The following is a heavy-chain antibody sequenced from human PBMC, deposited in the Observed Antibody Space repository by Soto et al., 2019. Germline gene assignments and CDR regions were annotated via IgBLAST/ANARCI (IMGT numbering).Heavy chain of an antibody. CDR2: IIPIFGTA. CDR3: ARAPNHYDSSTGGSWFDP. CDR1: GGTFSSYA. V-gene: IGHV1-69*13. D-gene: IGHD3-22*01. J-gene: IGHJ5*02. Sequence: GASVKVSCKASGGTFSSYAISWVRQAPGQGLEWMGGIIPIFGTANYAQKFQGRVTITADDSTSTAYMELSSLRTEDTAVYYCARAPNHYDSSTGGSWFDPWGQGTLVTVSS.